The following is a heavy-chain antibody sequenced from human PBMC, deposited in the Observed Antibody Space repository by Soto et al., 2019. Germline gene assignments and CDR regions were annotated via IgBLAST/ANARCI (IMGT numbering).Heavy chain of an antibody. CDR2: ISGSGGSTYYAHTST. CDR1: GFTFSSYA. Sequence: EVQLLESGGGLVQPGGSLRLSCAASGFTFSSYAMNWLRQAPGKGLEWVSTISGSGGSTYYAHTSTYYADSVKGRFPTSRDNSNNTLYLEMNSLRSEDTALYYCAKVGGTSHPPIPVDYWGQGTLVTVSS. J-gene: IGHJ4*02. D-gene: IGHD2-2*02. V-gene: IGHV3-23*01. CDR3: AKVGGTSHPPIPVDY.